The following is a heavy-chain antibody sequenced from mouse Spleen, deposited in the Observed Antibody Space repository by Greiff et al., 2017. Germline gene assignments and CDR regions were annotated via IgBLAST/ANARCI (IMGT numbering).Heavy chain of an antibody. CDR3: ARGDICDYGSSYEGDFDV. D-gene: IGHD1-1*01. J-gene: IGHJ1*01. Sequence: QVQLQQSGAELAKPGASVKLSCKASGYTFTSYWMHWVKQRPGQGLEWIGYINPSSGYTKYNQKFKDKATLTADKSSSTAYMQLSSLTYEDSAVYYCARGDICDYGSSYEGDFDVWGAGTPVTVSS. V-gene: IGHV1-7*01. CDR1: GYTFTSYW. CDR2: INPSSGYT.